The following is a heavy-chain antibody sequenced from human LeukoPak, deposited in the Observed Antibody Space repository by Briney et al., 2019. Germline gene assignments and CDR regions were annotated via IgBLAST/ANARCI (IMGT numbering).Heavy chain of an antibody. Sequence: GGSLRLSCVASGFSFNTYWMSWVRQAPGEGLEWVANINQDGTEKYYVDSVKGRFIISRDYGKDSLYLQMNSLRVEDTAVYYCAKLAKYFYGSETFYFFEHWGQGTPVTASS. V-gene: IGHV3-7*01. D-gene: IGHD3-10*01. CDR3: AKLAKYFYGSETFYFFEH. CDR1: GFSFNTYW. J-gene: IGHJ4*02. CDR2: INQDGTEK.